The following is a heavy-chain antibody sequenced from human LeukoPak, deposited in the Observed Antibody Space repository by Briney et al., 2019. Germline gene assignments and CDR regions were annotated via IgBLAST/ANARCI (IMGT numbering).Heavy chain of an antibody. D-gene: IGHD6-19*01. V-gene: IGHV1-2*02. J-gene: IGHJ5*02. CDR2: INPNSGGT. CDR3: ARDLRYSSGWEHWFDP. CDR1: GYIFTSYG. Sequence: ASVKVSCKASGYIFTSYGISWVRQAPGQGLEWMGWINPNSGGTNYAQKFQGRVTMTRDTSISTAYMELSRLRSDDTAVYYCARDLRYSSGWEHWFDPWGQGTLVTVSS.